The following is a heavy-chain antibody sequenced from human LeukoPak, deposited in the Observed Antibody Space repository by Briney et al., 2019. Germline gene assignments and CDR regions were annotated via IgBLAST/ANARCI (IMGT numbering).Heavy chain of an antibody. V-gene: IGHV1-18*01. CDR3: ARDGPYCGGDCYADY. D-gene: IGHD2-21*02. J-gene: IGHJ4*02. CDR1: GYTFTSYG. Sequence: ASVKVSCKASGYTFTSYGISWVRQAPGQGLEGMGWISAYNGNTNYAQKFQGRVTMTTDTSTSTAYMELRSLRSDDTAVHYCARDGPYCGGDCYADYWGQGTLVTVSS. CDR2: ISAYNGNT.